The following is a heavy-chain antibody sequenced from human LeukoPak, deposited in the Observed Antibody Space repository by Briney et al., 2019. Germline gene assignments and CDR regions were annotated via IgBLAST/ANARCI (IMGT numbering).Heavy chain of an antibody. Sequence: GGSLRLSCAASGFTFSSYEMNWVRQAPGKGLEWVSYISSSGSTIYYADSVKGRFTISRDNAKNSLYLQMNSLRAEDTAVYCCARDGYYYDSSGYYSSRFAFDIWGQGTMVTVSS. V-gene: IGHV3-48*03. CDR2: ISSSGSTI. J-gene: IGHJ3*02. D-gene: IGHD3-22*01. CDR3: ARDGYYYDSSGYYSSRFAFDI. CDR1: GFTFSSYE.